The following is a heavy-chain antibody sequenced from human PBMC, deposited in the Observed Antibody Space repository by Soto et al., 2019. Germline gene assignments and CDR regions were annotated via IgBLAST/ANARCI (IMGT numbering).Heavy chain of an antibody. CDR1: GGSVSXSNW. CDR3: ASVGSDYYNSGYYLP. V-gene: IGHV4-4*02. J-gene: IGHJ5*02. Sequence: SETLSLTCIVSGGSVSXSNWWSWVRQPPGKGLEWIGEIYHSGSTTYNPSLKSRATISVDKSENQFSLRLKSVTAADTAVYYCASVGSDYYNSGYYLPWGPGTLVTVSS. CDR2: IYHSGST. D-gene: IGHD3-22*01.